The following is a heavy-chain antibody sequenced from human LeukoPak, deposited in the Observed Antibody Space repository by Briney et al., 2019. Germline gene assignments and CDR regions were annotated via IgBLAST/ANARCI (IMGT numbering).Heavy chain of an antibody. J-gene: IGHJ3*02. CDR2: IRYDGSYK. V-gene: IGHV3-33*01. CDR1: GFPFSNYG. CDR3: ARQKEDAFDI. Sequence: GRSLRLSCAASGFPFSNYGMHWVRQAPGKGLEWVALIRYDGSYKYYSDFVKGRFTISRDNSKNTLYLQMNSLGDEDTAVYYCARQKEDAFDIWGQGTMVTVSS.